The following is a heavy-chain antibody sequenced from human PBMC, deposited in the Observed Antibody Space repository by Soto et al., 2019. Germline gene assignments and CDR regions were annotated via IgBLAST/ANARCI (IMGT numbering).Heavy chain of an antibody. V-gene: IGHV3-11*06. CDR1: VFTFSDYY. Sequence: GGSLRLSCAASVFTFSDYYMHLIRQSPGKGLEWLSYISPRSTFRDYADSLKGRFTISRDSVKNSVYLQINNLTADDTGVYYCARGGGGGLFEPWGQGSLVTVSS. CDR3: ARGGGGGLFEP. J-gene: IGHJ5*02. CDR2: ISPRSTFR. D-gene: IGHD2-21*01.